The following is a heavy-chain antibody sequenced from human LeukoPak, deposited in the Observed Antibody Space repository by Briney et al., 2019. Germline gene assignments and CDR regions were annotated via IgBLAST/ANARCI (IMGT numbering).Heavy chain of an antibody. D-gene: IGHD2-15*01. Sequence: GGSLRLSCAASGFTFSSYAMSWVRQAPGKGLEWVSAISGSGGSTYYADSVKGRFTISRDNSKNTLYLQMNSLRAEDTAVYYCAKGGGIVVVVAATFRMDYGMDVWGQGTTVTVSS. J-gene: IGHJ6*02. V-gene: IGHV3-23*01. CDR3: AKGGGIVVVVAATFRMDYGMDV. CDR2: ISGSGGST. CDR1: GFTFSSYA.